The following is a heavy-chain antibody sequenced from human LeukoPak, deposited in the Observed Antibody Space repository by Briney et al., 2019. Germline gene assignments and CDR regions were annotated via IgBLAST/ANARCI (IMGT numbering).Heavy chain of an antibody. D-gene: IGHD1/OR15-1a*01. CDR2: IKQDGSEK. Sequence: GGSLRLSCAASGFTFSSYWMSWVRQAPGKGLEWVANIKQDGSEKYYVDSVKGRFTISRDNAKNSLYLQMNSLRAEDTAVYYCATNGNRGAVDYWGQGTLVTVSS. CDR3: ATNGNRGAVDY. V-gene: IGHV3-7*01. J-gene: IGHJ4*02. CDR1: GFTFSSYW.